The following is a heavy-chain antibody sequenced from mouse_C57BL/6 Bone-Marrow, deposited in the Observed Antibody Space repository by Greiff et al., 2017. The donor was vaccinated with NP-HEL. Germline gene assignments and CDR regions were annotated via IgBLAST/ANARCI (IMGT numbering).Heavy chain of an antibody. V-gene: IGHV3-6*01. CDR3: ARDYYGPWFAY. Sequence: EVQLKESGPGLVKPSQSLSLTCSVTGYSITSGYYWNWIRQFPGNKLEWMGYISYDGSNNYNPSLKNRISITRDTSKNQFFLKLNSVTTEDTATYYCARDYYGPWFAYWGQGTLVTVSA. D-gene: IGHD1-1*01. CDR2: ISYDGSN. J-gene: IGHJ3*01. CDR1: GYSITSGYY.